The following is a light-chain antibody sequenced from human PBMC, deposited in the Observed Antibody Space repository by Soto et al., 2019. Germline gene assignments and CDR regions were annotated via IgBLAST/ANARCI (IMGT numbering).Light chain of an antibody. CDR1: SSDAGGYNY. Sequence: QSVLTQPASVSGSPGQSITISCTGTSSDAGGYNYVSWYQQHPGKAPKLMIYDVSNRPSGVSNRFSGSKSGNTASLTISGLQAEDEADYYCSSYTSSNTLVLFGGGTKLTVL. V-gene: IGLV2-14*01. CDR3: SSYTSSNTLVL. J-gene: IGLJ2*01. CDR2: DVS.